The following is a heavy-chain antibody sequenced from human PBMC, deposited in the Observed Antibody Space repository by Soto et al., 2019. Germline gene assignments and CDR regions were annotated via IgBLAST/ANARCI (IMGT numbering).Heavy chain of an antibody. CDR1: DGYVRSSSYY. CDR3: ARDDSFYGEPGYGMNV. CDR2: IYYTGST. D-gene: IGHD4-17*01. V-gene: IGHV4-31*03. Sequence: SETLSLTCTVADGYVRSSSYYWGWIKQPPGKGLEWIGNIYYTGSTYYNPSLNSRVTISVDTSRNQFSLKLRSVTAADTAKYFCARDDSFYGEPGYGMNVWGQGTTVTVSS. J-gene: IGHJ6*02.